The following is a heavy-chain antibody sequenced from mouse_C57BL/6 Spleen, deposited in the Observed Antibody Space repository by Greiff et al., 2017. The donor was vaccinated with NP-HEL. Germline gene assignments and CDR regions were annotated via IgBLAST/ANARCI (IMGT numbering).Heavy chain of an antibody. D-gene: IGHD2-1*01. CDR3: ARNWGWNGNYYAMDY. CDR1: GFSLTSYG. J-gene: IGHJ4*01. Sequence: QVQLKESGPGLVQPSQSLSITCTVSGFSLTSYGVHWVRQSPGKGLEWLGVIWSGGSTDYNAAFISRLSISKDNSKSQVFFKMNSLQADDTAIYYCARNWGWNGNYYAMDYWGQGTSVTVSS. V-gene: IGHV2-2*01. CDR2: IWSGGST.